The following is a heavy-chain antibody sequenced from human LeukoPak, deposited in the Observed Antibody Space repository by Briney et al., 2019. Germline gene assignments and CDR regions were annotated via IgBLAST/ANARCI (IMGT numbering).Heavy chain of an antibody. CDR1: GYTFTSYG. J-gene: IGHJ3*02. Sequence: WASVKVSCKASGYTFTSYGISWVRQAPGQGLEWMGWISAYNGNTNYAQKLQGRVTMTTDTSTSTAYMELRSLRSDDTAVYYCAMGFCSSTSCSDAFDIWGQGTMVTVSS. V-gene: IGHV1-18*01. D-gene: IGHD2-2*01. CDR2: ISAYNGNT. CDR3: AMGFCSSTSCSDAFDI.